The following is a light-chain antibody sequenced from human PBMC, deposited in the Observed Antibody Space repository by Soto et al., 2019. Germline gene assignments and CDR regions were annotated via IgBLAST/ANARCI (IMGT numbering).Light chain of an antibody. J-gene: IGKJ1*01. V-gene: IGKV1-5*01. Sequence: DIQMTQSPSSLSASVGDRVTITCRASQRISGRLAWYQHKPGKAPKLLIYEASILESGVPSRFSGSGSGTEFTFTISSLQTDDFSTYYCQEYNTYSFGQGTKVDIK. CDR3: QEYNTYS. CDR1: QRISGR. CDR2: EAS.